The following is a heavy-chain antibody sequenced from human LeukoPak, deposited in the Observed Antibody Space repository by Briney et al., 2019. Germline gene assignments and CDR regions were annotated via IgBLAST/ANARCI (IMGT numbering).Heavy chain of an antibody. CDR1: GFTFTSYD. D-gene: IGHD5-12*01. CDR2: ISFDGSKK. CDR3: ARDGLSGYEGFDS. J-gene: IGHJ4*02. V-gene: IGHV3-30-3*01. Sequence: QTGGSLRLSCAASGFTFTSYDMHWVRQAPGKGLEWVAGISFDGSKKYYADSVKGRLTISRDNAQNSLYLQMNSLRPEDTAIYYCARDGLSGYEGFDSWGQGTLVTVSS.